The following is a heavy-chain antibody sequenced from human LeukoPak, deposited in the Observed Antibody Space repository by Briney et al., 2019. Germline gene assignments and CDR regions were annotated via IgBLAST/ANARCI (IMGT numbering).Heavy chain of an antibody. Sequence: GGSLRLSCVVSGFTFSESWMSWVRQAPGKGLGWVASLNLNGSDKYYVDSVKGRFTISRDNAKNSLYLQMDSLRVEDTAVYYCAKGKRYPDYWGQGTLVTVSS. V-gene: IGHV3-7*03. CDR3: AKGKRYPDY. CDR1: GFTFSESW. D-gene: IGHD1-1*01. J-gene: IGHJ4*02. CDR2: LNLNGSDK.